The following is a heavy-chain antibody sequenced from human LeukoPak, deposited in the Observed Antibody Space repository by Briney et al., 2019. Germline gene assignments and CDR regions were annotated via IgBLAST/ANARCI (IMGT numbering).Heavy chain of an antibody. CDR3: ARGPLEQLGAFDI. CDR1: GYTFTGYY. D-gene: IGHD6-6*01. CDR2: INPNSGGT. Sequence: ASVKVSCKASGYTFTGYYMHWVRQAPGQGVEWMGWINPNSGGTNYAQKFQGRVTMTRDTSISTAYMELSRLRSDGTAVYYCARGPLEQLGAFDIWGQGTMVTVSS. V-gene: IGHV1-2*02. J-gene: IGHJ3*02.